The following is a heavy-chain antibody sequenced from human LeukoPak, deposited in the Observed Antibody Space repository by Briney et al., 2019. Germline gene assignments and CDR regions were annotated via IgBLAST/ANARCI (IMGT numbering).Heavy chain of an antibody. CDR1: GFTFDDYA. V-gene: IGHV3-9*01. Sequence: GGSLRLSCAASGFTFDDYAMHWVRQAPGKGLEWVSGISWNSGSIGYADSVKGRFTISRDNAKNSLYLQMNSLRAEDTALYYCAYDSSGYSPFQHWGQGTLVTVSS. CDR2: ISWNSGSI. J-gene: IGHJ1*01. CDR3: AYDSSGYSPFQH. D-gene: IGHD3-22*01.